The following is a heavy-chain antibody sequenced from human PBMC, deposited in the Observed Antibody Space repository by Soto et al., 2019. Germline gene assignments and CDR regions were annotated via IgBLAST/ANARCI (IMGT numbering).Heavy chain of an antibody. CDR2: ISYDGSNK. J-gene: IGHJ4*02. V-gene: IGHV3-30*03. Sequence: QVQLVESGGGVVQPGRSLRLSCAASGFTFSSYGMHWVRQAPGKGLEWVAVISYDGSNKHYADSVKGRFTISRDNHKNTLYLQMRRVRAEDRAVYYCAIYSSGWYPLDYWGQGTLVTVSS. D-gene: IGHD6-19*01. CDR1: GFTFSSYG. CDR3: AIYSSGWYPLDY.